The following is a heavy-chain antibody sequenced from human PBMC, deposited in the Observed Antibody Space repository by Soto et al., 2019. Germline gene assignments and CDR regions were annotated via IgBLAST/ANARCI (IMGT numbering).Heavy chain of an antibody. CDR2: ISGSGGST. D-gene: IGHD3-9*01. J-gene: IGHJ4*02. CDR1: GFTFSSYA. Sequence: GGSLRLSCAASGFTFSSYAMSWVRQAPGKGVEWVSAISGSGGSTYYADSVKGRFTISRDNSKNTLYLQMNSLRAEDTALYYCAKNYDILTGYSTPFDYWGQGTLVTVSS. V-gene: IGHV3-23*01. CDR3: AKNYDILTGYSTPFDY.